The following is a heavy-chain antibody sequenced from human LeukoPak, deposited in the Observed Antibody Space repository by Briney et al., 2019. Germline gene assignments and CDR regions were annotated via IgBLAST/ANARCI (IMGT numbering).Heavy chain of an antibody. J-gene: IGHJ4*02. Sequence: GGSLRLSCAASGFIFSNYWMTWVRQAPGKGLEWVAHIRQDGSERHYVDSVKDRFTISRDNAKDSLDLQMDSLRAEDTAVYYCARDWGSTGYDLYDSWGQGTLVTVSS. V-gene: IGHV3-7*01. CDR3: ARDWGSTGYDLYDS. D-gene: IGHD5-12*01. CDR2: IRQDGSER. CDR1: GFIFSNYW.